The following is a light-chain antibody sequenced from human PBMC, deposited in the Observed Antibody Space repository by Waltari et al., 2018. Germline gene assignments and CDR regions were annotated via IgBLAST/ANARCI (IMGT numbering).Light chain of an antibody. V-gene: IGKV1-12*01. J-gene: IGKJ3*01. CDR3: QLAQRFPF. CDR2: AAS. Sequence: QMTQSPLSVSASIGDSVAISCRASQAIASWLAWYQQHPGKAPRLLVYAASNLQSGVPSRFSGSGSGTNFTLTINSLQPEDFATYYCQLAQRFPFFGPGTKVDVK. CDR1: QAIASW.